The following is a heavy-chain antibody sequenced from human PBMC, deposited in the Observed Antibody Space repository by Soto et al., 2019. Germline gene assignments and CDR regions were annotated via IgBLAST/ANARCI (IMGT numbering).Heavy chain of an antibody. CDR1: GYTFTSYG. CDR3: ARDPGRGCYYGSGGCLMGMDV. V-gene: IGHV1-18*04. CDR2: ISAYNGNT. Sequence: ASVKVSCKASGYTFTSYGISWVRQAPGQGLEWMGWISAYNGNTNYAQKLQGRVTMTTDTSTSTAYMELRSLRSDDTAVYYCARDPGRGCYYGSGGCLMGMDVWGQGTTVTVSS. D-gene: IGHD3-10*01. J-gene: IGHJ6*02.